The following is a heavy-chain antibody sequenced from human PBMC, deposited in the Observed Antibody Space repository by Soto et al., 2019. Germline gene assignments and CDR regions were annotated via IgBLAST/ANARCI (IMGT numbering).Heavy chain of an antibody. V-gene: IGHV1-69*14. D-gene: IGHD3-22*01. CDR2: IVPIFGA. Sequence: QVQLVQSGAEVKKPGSSVKVSCKSSGGTFSNYGFSWVRQAPGQGLECMGVIVPIFGAEHPQKFQGRVTITENNSTNTVVMELWGLRSEDTAVYYCARGRSDYEGRGYYQWHFWGQGTTVTVSS. CDR1: GGTFSNYG. CDR3: ARGRSDYEGRGYYQWHF. J-gene: IGHJ6*02.